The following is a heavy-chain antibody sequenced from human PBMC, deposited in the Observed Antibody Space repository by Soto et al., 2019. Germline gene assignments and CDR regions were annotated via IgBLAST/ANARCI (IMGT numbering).Heavy chain of an antibody. CDR3: ARDRNYDILTGGLSWFDP. CDR1: GYTFTSYG. D-gene: IGHD3-9*01. CDR2: ISAYNGNT. Sequence: QVQLVQSGAEVKKPGASVKVSCKASGYTFTSYGISWVRQAPGQGLEWMGWISAYNGNTNYAQKLQGRVTMTTETSTSTAYMELRSLRSDDTAVYYCARDRNYDILTGGLSWFDPWGQGTLVTVSS. J-gene: IGHJ5*02. V-gene: IGHV1-18*04.